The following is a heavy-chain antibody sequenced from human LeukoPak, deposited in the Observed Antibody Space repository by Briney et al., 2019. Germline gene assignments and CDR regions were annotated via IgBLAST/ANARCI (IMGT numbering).Heavy chain of an antibody. CDR3: ARDLVVAAGVRLQH. CDR1: GFTVSSNY. V-gene: IGHV3-53*01. J-gene: IGHJ1*01. CDR2: IYSGGNT. Sequence: PGGSLRLACAASGFTVSSNYMGWVRQAPGKGLEWVAAIYSGGNTYYADSVKGRLAISRDNSKNTVYLQVNNLRVEDTAVYYCARDLVVAAGVRLQHWGQGTLVTVSS. D-gene: IGHD6-13*01.